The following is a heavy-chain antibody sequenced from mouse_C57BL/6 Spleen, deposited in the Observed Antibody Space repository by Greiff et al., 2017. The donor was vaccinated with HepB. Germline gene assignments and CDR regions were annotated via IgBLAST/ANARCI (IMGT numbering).Heavy chain of an antibody. CDR1: GYTFTSYW. Sequence: VQLQQSGAELVRPGSSVKLSCKASGYTFTSYWMHWVKQRPIQGLEWIGNIDPSDSETHYNQKFKDKATLTVDKSSSTAYMQLSSLTSEDSAVYYCARAYYSNHFDYWGQGTTLTVSS. V-gene: IGHV1-52*01. D-gene: IGHD2-5*01. CDR2: IDPSDSET. J-gene: IGHJ2*01. CDR3: ARAYYSNHFDY.